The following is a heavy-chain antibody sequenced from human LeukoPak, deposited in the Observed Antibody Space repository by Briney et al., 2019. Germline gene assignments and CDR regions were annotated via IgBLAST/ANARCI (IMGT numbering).Heavy chain of an antibody. CDR2: INSDGSST. J-gene: IGHJ4*02. CDR1: GITFSSYW. CDR3: GRIIAAAGTPD. Sequence: VGSLRLSCAASGITFSSYWMHWVRQAPGKGLVWVSRINSDGSSTSYADSVKGRFTISRDNARNTPYLQMNSLRAEDTAVYYCGRIIAAAGTPDWGQGTLVTVSS. D-gene: IGHD6-13*01. V-gene: IGHV3-74*01.